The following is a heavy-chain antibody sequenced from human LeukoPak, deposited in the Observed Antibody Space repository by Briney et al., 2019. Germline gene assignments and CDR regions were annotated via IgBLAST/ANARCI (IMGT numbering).Heavy chain of an antibody. Sequence: GGSLRLSCAASGFTFSSYNMNWVRQAPGKGLEWVSSISTTSDYIYYADSLKGRFTISRDNAKNSLFLQMSSLRDEDTAVYYCARDRGQLVIPFFFDYWGQGILVTVSS. CDR2: ISTTSDYI. V-gene: IGHV3-21*01. CDR3: ARDRGQLVIPFFFDY. J-gene: IGHJ4*02. D-gene: IGHD3-9*01. CDR1: GFTFSSYN.